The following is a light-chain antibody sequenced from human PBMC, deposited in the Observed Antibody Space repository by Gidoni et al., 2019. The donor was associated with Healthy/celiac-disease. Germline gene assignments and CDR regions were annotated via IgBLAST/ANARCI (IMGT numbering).Light chain of an antibody. Sequence: QSALNQPASVSGSSGQSITISCTGTSSDVGGYNSVSCHQQYPGKAPKPMIYYGSNRPSGVSNRFSGSKSSNTASLTISGLQAEDEADYYCSSYTSSSFYVFGTGTKVTVL. V-gene: IGLV2-14*01. CDR3: SSYTSSSFYV. J-gene: IGLJ1*01. CDR1: SSDVGGYNS. CDR2: YGS.